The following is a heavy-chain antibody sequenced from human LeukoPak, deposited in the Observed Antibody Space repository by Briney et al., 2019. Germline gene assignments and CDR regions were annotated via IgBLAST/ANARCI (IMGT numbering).Heavy chain of an antibody. J-gene: IGHJ4*02. Sequence: PSETLSLTCTVSGGSISSKNYYWGWIRQPPGKGLAWIGSIYYSENTYYNPSLKSRVTISVDTSKNQFSLKLNSVTAADTAVYYCARVATAMAIDYWGQGTLVTVSS. D-gene: IGHD5-18*01. CDR2: IYYSENT. CDR1: GGSISSKNYY. CDR3: ARVATAMAIDY. V-gene: IGHV4-39*01.